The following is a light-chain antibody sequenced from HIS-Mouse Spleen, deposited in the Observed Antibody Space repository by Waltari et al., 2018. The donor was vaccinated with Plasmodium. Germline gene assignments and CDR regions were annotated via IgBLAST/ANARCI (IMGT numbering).Light chain of an antibody. V-gene: IGLV3-10*01. CDR3: YSTDSSGNHRV. CDR1: ALPKKY. CDR2: EDS. Sequence: SYELTQPPSVSVSPGQTARITCSGDALPKKYPYWYQQKSGQAPGLVGYEDSKRPAGIPERFSGSRSGTMATLTISGAQVEDEADYYCYSTDSSGNHRVFGGGTKLTVL. J-gene: IGLJ3*02.